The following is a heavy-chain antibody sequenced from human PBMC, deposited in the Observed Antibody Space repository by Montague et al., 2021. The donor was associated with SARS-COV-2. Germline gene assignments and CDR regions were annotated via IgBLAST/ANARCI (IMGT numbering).Heavy chain of an antibody. CDR3: ARDSYSSSWATPYWYFDL. V-gene: IGHV4-59*01. D-gene: IGHD6-13*01. CDR1: GGSISSYY. CDR2: IYYSGST. J-gene: IGHJ2*01. Sequence: SETLSLTCTVSGGSISSYYWSWIRQPPGKGLEWIGYIYYSGSTNYNPPLKSRVTISVDTSKNQFSLKLSSVTAADTAVYYCARDSYSSSWATPYWYFDLWGRGTLVTVSS.